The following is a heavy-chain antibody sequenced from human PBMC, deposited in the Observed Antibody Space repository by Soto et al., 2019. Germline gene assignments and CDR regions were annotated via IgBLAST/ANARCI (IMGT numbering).Heavy chain of an antibody. Sequence: QVQLVESGGGVVQPGRSLRLSCAASGFTFSSYAMQWVRQAPGKGLEWVAVISYDGSNKYYADSVKGRFTISRDNSKNTLYLKMNSLRAEDTAVYYCARGGSGWYKDGMDVWGQGTTVTVSS. CDR3: ARGGSGWYKDGMDV. V-gene: IGHV3-30-3*01. CDR2: ISYDGSNK. CDR1: GFTFSSYA. D-gene: IGHD6-19*01. J-gene: IGHJ6*02.